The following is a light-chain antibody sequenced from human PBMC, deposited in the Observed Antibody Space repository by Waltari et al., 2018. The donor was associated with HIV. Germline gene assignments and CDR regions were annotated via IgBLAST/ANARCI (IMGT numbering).Light chain of an antibody. CDR2: SNN. J-gene: IGLJ1*01. CDR3: AAWDDSLNGYV. Sequence: QSVLTQPPSASGTPGQRVTISCSGSSSNIGSNTVNWYPQLPGTAPKLLSYSNNERPAGVPVRVAGSKSGTSASLAISGLQSEDEADYYCAAWDDSLNGYVFGTGTKVTVL. CDR1: SSNIGSNT. V-gene: IGLV1-44*01.